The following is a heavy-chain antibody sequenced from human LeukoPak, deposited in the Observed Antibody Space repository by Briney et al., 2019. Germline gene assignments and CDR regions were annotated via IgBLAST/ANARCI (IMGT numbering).Heavy chain of an antibody. V-gene: IGHV3-23*01. CDR2: ISGSGGST. J-gene: IGHJ4*02. CDR1: GFTFSSYA. CDR3: AKDLEWGSVWGPYQLLSGALFDY. D-gene: IGHD2-2*01. Sequence: GGSLRLSCAASGFTFSSYAMSWVRQAPGKGLEWVSAISGSGGSTYYADSVKGRFTISRDNSKNTLYLQMNGLRAEDTAVYYCAKDLEWGSVWGPYQLLSGALFDYWGQGTLVTVSS.